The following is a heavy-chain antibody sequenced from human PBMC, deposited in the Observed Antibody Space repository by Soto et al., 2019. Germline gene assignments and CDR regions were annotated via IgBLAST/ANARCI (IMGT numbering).Heavy chain of an antibody. CDR1: GDTFSSYT. CDR2: IIPVLGTT. Sequence: QVQLVQSGAEVKKPGSSVKVSCRASGDTFSSYTVNWVRQAPGRGLEWLGRIIPVLGTTDYAQKFKGRVTITAEKANNIVYMELSSLRSEDRAVYYCARRRYCGYDCYHKHYYGMDVWGQGTTVTVAS. D-gene: IGHD2-21*02. J-gene: IGHJ6*02. V-gene: IGHV1-69*08. CDR3: ARRRYCGYDCYHKHYYGMDV.